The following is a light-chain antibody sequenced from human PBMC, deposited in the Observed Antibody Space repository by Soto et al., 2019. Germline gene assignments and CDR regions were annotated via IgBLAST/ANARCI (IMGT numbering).Light chain of an antibody. V-gene: IGKV3-20*01. CDR2: GAS. CDR1: QSVSSSY. CDR3: QQYSSSPQT. Sequence: EIVLTQSPDTLSLSPGERATLSCRASQSVSSSYLAWYQQKPGQAPRLLIYGASSRATGIPDRLSGSGSGTDFTLTISRLEPEDFAVYYCQQYSSSPQTFGQGTKVEIK. J-gene: IGKJ1*01.